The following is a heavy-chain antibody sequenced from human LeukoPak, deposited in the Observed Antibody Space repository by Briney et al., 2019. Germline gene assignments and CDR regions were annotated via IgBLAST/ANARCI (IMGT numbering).Heavy chain of an antibody. D-gene: IGHD2-2*02. Sequence: PGGSLRLSCAASGFTFSSYAMSWVRQAPGKGLEWVSAISGSGGSTYYADSVKGHFTISRDNSKNTLYLQMNSLRAEDTAVYYCATGYCSSTSCYITTDDAFDIWGQGTMVTVSS. CDR2: ISGSGGST. CDR1: GFTFSSYA. J-gene: IGHJ3*02. CDR3: ATGYCSSTSCYITTDDAFDI. V-gene: IGHV3-23*01.